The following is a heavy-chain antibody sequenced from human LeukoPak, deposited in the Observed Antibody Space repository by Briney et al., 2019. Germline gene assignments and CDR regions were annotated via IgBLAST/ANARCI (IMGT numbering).Heavy chain of an antibody. Sequence: PSETLSLTCAVSGGSISGRYWWIWVRQSPGKGPEWIAEISHTGSTNFNPSLKSRVTISIDKSKNEFSLNLSSVTAADTAVYYCARSFSGMAAIWFFDSWGQGTLVTVSS. CDR1: GGSISGRYW. J-gene: IGHJ4*02. D-gene: IGHD5-12*01. CDR2: ISHTGST. V-gene: IGHV4-4*02. CDR3: ARSFSGMAAIWFFDS.